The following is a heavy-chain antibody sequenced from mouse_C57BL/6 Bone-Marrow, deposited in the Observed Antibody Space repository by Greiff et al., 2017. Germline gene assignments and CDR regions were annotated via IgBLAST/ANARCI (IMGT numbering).Heavy chain of an antibody. Sequence: QVQLQQSGAELARPGASVKLSCKASGYTFTSYGISWVKQRTGQGLEWIGEIYPRSGNTYYNEKFQGKATLTADKSSSTAYMELRSLTSEDSAVYFFARFPYYYGSNYFDYWGQGTTLTVSS. D-gene: IGHD1-1*01. J-gene: IGHJ2*01. CDR2: IYPRSGNT. CDR3: ARFPYYYGSNYFDY. V-gene: IGHV1-81*01. CDR1: GYTFTSYG.